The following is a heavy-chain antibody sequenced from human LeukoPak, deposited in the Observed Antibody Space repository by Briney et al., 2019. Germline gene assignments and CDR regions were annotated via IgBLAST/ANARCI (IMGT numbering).Heavy chain of an antibody. V-gene: IGHV3-7*01. D-gene: IGHD5-18*01. CDR1: GFNFSSYW. CDR3: ARDLSGVTGYTYGRGIDY. CDR2: IKKDGSEK. Sequence: GGSLRLSCVASGFNFSSYWMSWVRQAPGKGLEWVANIKKDGSEKYYVDSVKGRFTISRDNAKTSLYLQMNSLRAEDTAVYYCARDLSGVTGYTYGRGIDYWGQGTLVTVSS. J-gene: IGHJ4*02.